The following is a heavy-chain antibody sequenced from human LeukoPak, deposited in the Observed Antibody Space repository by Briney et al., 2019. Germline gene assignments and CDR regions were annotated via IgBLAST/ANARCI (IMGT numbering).Heavy chain of an antibody. CDR2: ISTSSLYI. J-gene: IGHJ4*02. CDR1: GFTFSTYN. Sequence: GGSLRLSCAASGFTFSTYNMNWVRQAPGKGLEWVSSISTSSLYIYYADSVKGRFTVSRDNAKNSLSLQMNSLRAEDTAVYYCASEHSGNYYRPFTYWGQGTLVTVSS. CDR3: ASEHSGNYYRPFTY. D-gene: IGHD1-26*01. V-gene: IGHV3-21*01.